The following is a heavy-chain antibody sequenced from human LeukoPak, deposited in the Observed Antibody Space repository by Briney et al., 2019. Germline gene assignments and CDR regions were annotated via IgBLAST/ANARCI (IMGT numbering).Heavy chain of an antibody. Sequence: PSETLSLICTVSGGSISSYYWSWIRQPPGKGLEWVGYIYYSGSTNYNPSLKSRVTISVDTSKNQFSLKLSSVIAADTAVYYCARVVPLPGIAAAVTAFDIWGQGTMVTVSS. J-gene: IGHJ3*02. D-gene: IGHD6-13*01. CDR1: GGSISSYY. CDR3: ARVVPLPGIAAAVTAFDI. CDR2: IYYSGST. V-gene: IGHV4-59*01.